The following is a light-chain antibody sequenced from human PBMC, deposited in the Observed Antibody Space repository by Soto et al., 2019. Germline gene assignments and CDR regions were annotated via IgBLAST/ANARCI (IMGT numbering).Light chain of an antibody. CDR2: QTS. CDR3: HQRQSWPRT. J-gene: IGKJ1*01. CDR1: QYINTR. V-gene: IGKV3-11*01. Sequence: MVLTQSPATLSSFPGDRVTLSCVASQYINTRLAWYQHRPGQAPRLLIYQTSIRAAGIPARFSASGTGTDFTLTISDVQPEDFAVYYCHQRQSWPRTFGQGTKADIK.